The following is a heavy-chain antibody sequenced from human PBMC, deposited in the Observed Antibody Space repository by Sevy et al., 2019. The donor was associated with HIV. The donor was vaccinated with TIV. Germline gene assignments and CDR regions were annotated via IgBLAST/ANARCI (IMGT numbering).Heavy chain of an antibody. CDR2: IYAGDSDT. V-gene: IGHV5-51*01. Sequence: GESLKISCKTSGFTFTDYWIGWVRQMPGKGLEWVGIIYAGDSDTRYSPSFRGQVTISADKSTSTAYLQWSSLKASDTAMYYCARSRGDFLPPYYFQYYGMDVWGQGTTVTVSS. CDR3: ARSRGDFLPPYYFQYYGMDV. D-gene: IGHD3-3*01. J-gene: IGHJ6*02. CDR1: GFTFTDYW.